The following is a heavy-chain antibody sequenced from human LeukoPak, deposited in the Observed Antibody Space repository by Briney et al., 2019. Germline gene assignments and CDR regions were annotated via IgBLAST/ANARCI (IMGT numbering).Heavy chain of an antibody. D-gene: IGHD6-13*01. Sequence: PSETLSLTCTVSGGSISSSSYYWGWIRQPPGKGLEWIGSIYYSGSTYYNPSLKSRVTISLDKSKNQFSVKLNSVTAADTAVYYWALGGGVAAAGAFDVWGQGTMVTVSS. CDR1: GGSISSSSYY. V-gene: IGHV4-39*07. CDR3: ALGGGVAAAGAFDV. CDR2: IYYSGST. J-gene: IGHJ3*01.